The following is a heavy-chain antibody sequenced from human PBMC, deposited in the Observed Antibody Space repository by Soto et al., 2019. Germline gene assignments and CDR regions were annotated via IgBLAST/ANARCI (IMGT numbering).Heavy chain of an antibody. V-gene: IGHV3-49*03. CDR2: IRRKAYGGTT. Sequence: GGSLRLSCTTSGFTFGDYDVSWFRQAPGKGLEWVGVIRRKAYGGTTEYAASVKGRFAISRDDSKSIAYLQMNSLETEDTAIYYCTRVRLAITYYLDYWGQGTLVTVSS. J-gene: IGHJ4*02. D-gene: IGHD1-20*01. CDR1: GFTFGDYD. CDR3: TRVRLAITYYLDY.